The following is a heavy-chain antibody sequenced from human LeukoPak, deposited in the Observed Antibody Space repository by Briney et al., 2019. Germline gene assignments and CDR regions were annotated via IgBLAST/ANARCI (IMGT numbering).Heavy chain of an antibody. CDR2: MRPNSGKT. CDR3: ARERGGQAGSYFPS. CDR1: GYPFINYD. D-gene: IGHD1-26*01. V-gene: IGHV1-8*01. J-gene: IGHJ4*02. Sequence: AASVKVSCETSGYPFINYDINWVRQASGQGLGWMGWMRPNSGKTGYAQKFQGRITMTRNISISTAYMELSSLRFDDTAVYFCARERGGQAGSYFPSWGQGALVTVSS.